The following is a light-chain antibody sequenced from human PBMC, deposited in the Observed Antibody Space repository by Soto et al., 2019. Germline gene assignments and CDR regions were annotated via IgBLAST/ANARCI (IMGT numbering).Light chain of an antibody. CDR2: EVS. CDR3: TSYTRTRNLL. CDR1: SSDVGGYNY. V-gene: IGLV2-14*01. Sequence: QSALTQPASVSGSPGQSITISCTGTSSDVGGYNYVSWYQHHPGKAPKLIIFEVSHRPSGVSNRFSGSKSGNTASLTISGLQNEDEADYYCTSYTRTRNLLFGGGTKLTVL. J-gene: IGLJ2*01.